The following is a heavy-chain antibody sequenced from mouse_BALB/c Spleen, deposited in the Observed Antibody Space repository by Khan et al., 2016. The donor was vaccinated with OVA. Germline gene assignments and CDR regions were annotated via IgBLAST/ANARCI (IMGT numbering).Heavy chain of an antibody. V-gene: IGHV1-80*01. Sequence: QVQLQQAGAELVRPGSSVKISCKASGYAFSSYWMNWVKQSPGQGLEWIGQIYPGDGDTNYNGKFKGKATLTAVKSSSTAYMQLSSLTSEDSAVYFCARYDYAMDYWGQGTSVTVSS. D-gene: IGHD2-14*01. J-gene: IGHJ4*01. CDR3: ARYDYAMDY. CDR2: IYPGDGDT. CDR1: GYAFSSYW.